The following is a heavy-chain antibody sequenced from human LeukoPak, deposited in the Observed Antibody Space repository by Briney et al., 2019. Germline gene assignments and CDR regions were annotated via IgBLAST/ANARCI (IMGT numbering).Heavy chain of an antibody. CDR2: ISGSGGST. V-gene: IGHV3-23*01. J-gene: IGHJ4*02. D-gene: IGHD3-22*01. CDR3: AKWGGTLYYYDSSGYSFDY. CDR1: GFTFSSYA. Sequence: GGSLRLSCAASGFTFSSYAMSWVRQAPGKGLEWVSAISGSGGSTYYADSVKGRFTISRDNSKNTLYLQMNSLRAEDTAVYYCAKWGGTLYYYDSSGYSFDYWGQGTLVTVSS.